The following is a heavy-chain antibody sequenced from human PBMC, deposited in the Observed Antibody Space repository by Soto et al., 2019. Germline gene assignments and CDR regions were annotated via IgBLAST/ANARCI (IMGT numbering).Heavy chain of an antibody. J-gene: IGHJ5*02. CDR3: AGDYLWSGVVIISVSATGNWFDP. CDR2: INPNSGGT. CDR1: GYTFTGYY. Sequence: ASVKVSCKASGYTFTGYYMHWVRQAPGQGLEWMGWINPNSGGTNYAQKFQGRVTMTRDTSISTAYMELSRLRSDDTAVYYCAGDYLWSGVVIISVSATGNWFDPWGQGTLVTVSS. D-gene: IGHD3-3*01. V-gene: IGHV1-2*02.